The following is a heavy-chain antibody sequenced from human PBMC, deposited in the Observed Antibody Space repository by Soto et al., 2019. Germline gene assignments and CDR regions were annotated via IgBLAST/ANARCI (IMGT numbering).Heavy chain of an antibody. CDR2: IIPILGIA. Sequence: QVQLVQSGAEVKKPGSSVKVSCKASGGTFSSYTISWVRQAPGQGLEWMGRIIPILGIANYAQKFQGRVTITAEKSTSTAYMELSSLRSEDTAVYYCARDYDYGERYFDLWGRGTLVTVSS. CDR3: ARDYDYGERYFDL. D-gene: IGHD4-17*01. V-gene: IGHV1-69*08. CDR1: GGTFSSYT. J-gene: IGHJ2*01.